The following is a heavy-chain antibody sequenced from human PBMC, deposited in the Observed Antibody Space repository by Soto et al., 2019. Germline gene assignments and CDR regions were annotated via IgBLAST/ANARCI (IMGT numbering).Heavy chain of an antibody. CDR2: IYPGDSDT. J-gene: IGHJ6*02. Sequence: GESLKISCKCSGYSFTSYWIGWVRQMPGKGLEWMGIIYPGDSDTRYSPSFQGQVTISADKSISTAYLQWSSLKASDTAMYYCARHKAAMGLYYYYGMDVWGQGTTVTVSS. V-gene: IGHV5-51*01. CDR3: ARHKAAMGLYYYYGMDV. CDR1: GYSFTSYW. D-gene: IGHD5-18*01.